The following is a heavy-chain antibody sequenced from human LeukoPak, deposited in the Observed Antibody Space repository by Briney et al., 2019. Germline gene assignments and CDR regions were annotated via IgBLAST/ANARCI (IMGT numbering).Heavy chain of an antibody. V-gene: IGHV3-48*04. Sequence: PGGCLRLSCAASGFTFSSYSMNWVRQAPGEGREWVSYISSSSSTIYYADSVKGRFTISRDNAKNSLYLQMNSLRAEDTAVYYCAREGRSGGVMITFGEFDYWGQGTLVTVSS. J-gene: IGHJ4*02. CDR1: GFTFSSYS. D-gene: IGHD3-16*01. CDR2: ISSSSSTI. CDR3: AREGRSGGVMITFGEFDY.